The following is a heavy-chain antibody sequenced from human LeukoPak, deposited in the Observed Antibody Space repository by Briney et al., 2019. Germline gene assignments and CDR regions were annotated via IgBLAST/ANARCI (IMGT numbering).Heavy chain of an antibody. D-gene: IGHD6-25*01. CDR2: ISSSSSTI. V-gene: IGHV3-48*01. CDR3: AKRVSALDDAFDI. Sequence: QPGGSLRLSCEASGFTFSSYWMHWVRQAPGKGLEWVSYISSSSSTIYYADSVKGRFTISRDNAKNSLYLQMNSLRAEDTAVYYCAKRVSALDDAFDIWGQGTMVTVSS. J-gene: IGHJ3*02. CDR1: GFTFSSYW.